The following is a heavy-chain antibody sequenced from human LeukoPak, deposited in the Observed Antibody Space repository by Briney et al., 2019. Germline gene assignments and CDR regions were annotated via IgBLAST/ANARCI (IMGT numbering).Heavy chain of an antibody. D-gene: IGHD3/OR15-3a*01. CDR2: MNPNSGNT. CDR3: ARALSWTTDSYYYMDV. Sequence: ASVTVSCKASGYTFTSYDINWVRRATGQGLEWMGWMNPNSGNTGYAQKFQGRVTMTKNTSITTAYMELSSLRSEDTAVYYCARALSWTTDSYYYMDVWGKGTTGTVSS. CDR1: GYTFTSYD. J-gene: IGHJ6*03. V-gene: IGHV1-8*01.